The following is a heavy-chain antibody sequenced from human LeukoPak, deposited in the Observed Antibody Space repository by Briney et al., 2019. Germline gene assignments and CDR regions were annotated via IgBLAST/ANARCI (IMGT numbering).Heavy chain of an antibody. Sequence: GRSLRLSCAASGFTFSSYGMHWVRQAPGKGLEWVAVIWYDGSNKYYADSVKGRSTISRDNSKNTLYLQMNSLRAEDTAVYYCARDLHYSSGWYVYYYYGMDVWGQGTTVTVSS. D-gene: IGHD6-19*01. J-gene: IGHJ6*02. CDR1: GFTFSSYG. CDR2: IWYDGSNK. CDR3: ARDLHYSSGWYVYYYYGMDV. V-gene: IGHV3-33*01.